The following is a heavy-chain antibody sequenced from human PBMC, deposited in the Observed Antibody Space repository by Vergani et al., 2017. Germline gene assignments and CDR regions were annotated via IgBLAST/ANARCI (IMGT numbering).Heavy chain of an antibody. D-gene: IGHD2-2*01. CDR2: ISWNSGST. V-gene: IGHV3-9*01. CDR3: AKEAYNAMGDYYYGMDV. Sequence: EVQLVESGGGLVQPGRSLRLSCAASGFTFDDYAMHWVRQAPGKGLEWVSGISWNSGSTGYADSVKGRFTISRDNAKNSLYLQMNSLRAEDTALYYCAKEAYNAMGDYYYGMDVWGQGTTVTVSS. J-gene: IGHJ6*02. CDR1: GFTFDDYA.